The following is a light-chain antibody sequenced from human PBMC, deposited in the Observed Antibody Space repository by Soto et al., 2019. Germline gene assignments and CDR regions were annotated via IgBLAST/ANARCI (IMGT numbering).Light chain of an antibody. CDR3: QQRTNWLLT. CDR2: AAS. CDR1: QSVSSD. J-gene: IGKJ4*01. V-gene: IGKV3-11*01. Sequence: EIVLTQSPVTLSLSPGERATLSCRASQSVSSDLAWYQQKPGQAPRLLIYAASNRATGIPARFSGSGSGTDFTLTISSLEPEDFAVYYCQQRTNWLLTFGGGTKVEVK.